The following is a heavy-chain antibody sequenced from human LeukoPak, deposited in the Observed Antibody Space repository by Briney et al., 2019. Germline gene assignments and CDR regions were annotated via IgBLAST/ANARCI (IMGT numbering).Heavy chain of an antibody. J-gene: IGHJ4*02. CDR1: GFTFSSYW. CDR2: IKQDGSEK. CDR3: AREAGVNYFDY. D-gene: IGHD2-21*01. Sequence: GGSLRLSCAASGFTFSSYWMSWVHQAPGKGLEWVANIKQDGSEKYYVDSVKGRFTISRDNAKNSLYLQMNSLRAEDTAVYYCAREAGVNYFDYWGQGTLVTVSS. V-gene: IGHV3-7*01.